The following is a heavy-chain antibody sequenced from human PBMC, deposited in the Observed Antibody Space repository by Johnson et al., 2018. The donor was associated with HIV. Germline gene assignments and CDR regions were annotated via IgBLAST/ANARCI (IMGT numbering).Heavy chain of an antibody. Sequence: VQLVESGGGLVQPGGSLRLSCAASGFTFSSYAMSWVRQAPGKGLEWVSAISGSGGSTYYADSVKGRFSISRDNSKNTLYLQMNSLRADDTAVYYCASYYNFWSDLMGISFDIWGQGTMVTVSS. CDR2: ISGSGGST. CDR3: ASYYNFWSDLMGISFDI. D-gene: IGHD3-3*01. CDR1: GFTFSSYA. V-gene: IGHV3-23*04. J-gene: IGHJ3*02.